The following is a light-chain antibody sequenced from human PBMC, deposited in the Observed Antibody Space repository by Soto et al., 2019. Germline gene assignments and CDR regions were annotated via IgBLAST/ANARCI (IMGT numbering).Light chain of an antibody. Sequence: EIMLTQSPGTLSLSPGERATLSCRASQSVSSYLAWYQQKPGQAPRLLIYDASNRATGIPARFSGSGSGTDFTLTISSLEPEDFAVYYCQQRSNWPPTWTFGQGTNVDIK. J-gene: IGKJ1*01. CDR3: QQRSNWPPTWT. CDR1: QSVSSY. CDR2: DAS. V-gene: IGKV3-11*01.